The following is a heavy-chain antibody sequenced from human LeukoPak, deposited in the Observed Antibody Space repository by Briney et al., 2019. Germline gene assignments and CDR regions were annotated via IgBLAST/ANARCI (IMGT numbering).Heavy chain of an antibody. CDR3: ARGGTDYGDYRWFDP. J-gene: IGHJ5*02. CDR1: GFTLSTYS. V-gene: IGHV3-21*01. Sequence: GGSLRLSCTASGFTLSTYSMNWVRQAPGKGLEWDSSISSSSSYIYYADSVKGRFTISRDNAKNSLYLQMNSLRAEDTAVYYCARGGTDYGDYRWFDPWGQGTLVTVSS. D-gene: IGHD4-17*01. CDR2: ISSSSSYI.